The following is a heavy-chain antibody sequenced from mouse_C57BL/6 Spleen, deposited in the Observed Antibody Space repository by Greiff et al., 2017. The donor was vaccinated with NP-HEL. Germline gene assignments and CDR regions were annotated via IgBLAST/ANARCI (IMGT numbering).Heavy chain of an antibody. V-gene: IGHV1-15*01. CDR2: IDPETGGT. Sequence: QVQLQQPGAELVMPGASVKLSCKASGYTFTDYEMHWVKQTPVHGLEWIGAIDPETGGTAYNQKFKGKAILTADKSSSTAYMELRSLTSEDSAVYYCTRGELGPLFDYWGQGTTLTVSS. D-gene: IGHD4-1*01. CDR3: TRGELGPLFDY. CDR1: GYTFTDYE. J-gene: IGHJ2*01.